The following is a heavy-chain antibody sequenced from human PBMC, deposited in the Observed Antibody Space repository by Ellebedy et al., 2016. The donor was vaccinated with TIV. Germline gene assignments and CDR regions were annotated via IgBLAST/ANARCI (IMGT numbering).Heavy chain of an antibody. CDR3: ARGSGGNLPNNWFDP. Sequence: GESLKISXAASGFTFSSYSMNWVRQAPGKGLEWVSYISSSSSTIYYADSVKGRFTISRDNAKNSLYLQMNSLRAEDTAVYYCARGSGGNLPNNWFDPWGQGTLVTVSS. CDR2: ISSSSSTI. CDR1: GFTFSSYS. J-gene: IGHJ5*02. V-gene: IGHV3-48*04. D-gene: IGHD2-15*01.